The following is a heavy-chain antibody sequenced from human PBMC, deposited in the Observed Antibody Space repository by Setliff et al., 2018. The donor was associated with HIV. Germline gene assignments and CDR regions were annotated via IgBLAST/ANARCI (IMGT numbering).Heavy chain of an antibody. CDR1: GYSFTSYR. Sequence: PGESLKISCKGSGYSFTSYRISWVRQMPGKGLEWMGRIDPSDSYTNYSPSFQGHVTISADKSISTAYLQWSSLKASDTAMYYCARRSTAVAGTPYYYYMDVWGKGTTVTVSS. D-gene: IGHD6-19*01. V-gene: IGHV5-10-1*01. CDR2: IDPSDSYT. CDR3: ARRSTAVAGTPYYYYMDV. J-gene: IGHJ6*03.